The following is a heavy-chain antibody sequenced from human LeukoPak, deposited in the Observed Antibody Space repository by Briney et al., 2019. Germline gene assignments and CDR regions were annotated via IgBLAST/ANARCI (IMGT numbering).Heavy chain of an antibody. Sequence: PGGSLRLSCAASGFTFSNAWMSWVRQAPGKGLEWVGRIKSKTDGGTTDYAAPVKGRFTISRDDSKNTLYLQMNSLKTEDTAVYYCTTDWSVLRYFDWLFKTNDYWGQGTLVTVSS. V-gene: IGHV3-15*01. D-gene: IGHD3-9*01. CDR3: TTDWSVLRYFDWLFKTNDY. J-gene: IGHJ4*02. CDR2: IKSKTDGGTT. CDR1: GFTFSNAW.